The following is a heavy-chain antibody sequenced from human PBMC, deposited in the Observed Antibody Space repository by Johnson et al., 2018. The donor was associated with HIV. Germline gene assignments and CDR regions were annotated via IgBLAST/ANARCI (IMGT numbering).Heavy chain of an antibody. J-gene: IGHJ1*01. Sequence: RLVESGGGVVQPGRSLRLSCAASGFTFISYAMHWVRQAPGKGLEWVAVISYDGSNKYYADSVKGRFTISRDNSKNSLYLQVNSLRAEDMTVYYCVRGGGYSSSWAMWG. CDR2: ISYDGSNK. CDR3: VRGGGYSSSWAM. V-gene: IGHV3-30*04. D-gene: IGHD6-13*01. CDR1: GFTFISYA.